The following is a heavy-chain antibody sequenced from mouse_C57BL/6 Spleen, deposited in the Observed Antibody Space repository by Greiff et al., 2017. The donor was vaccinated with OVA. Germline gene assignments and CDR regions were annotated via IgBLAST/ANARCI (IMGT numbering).Heavy chain of an antibody. D-gene: IGHD4-1*01. Sequence: LVESGPELVKPGASVKISCKASGYAFRSSWMNWVQQRPGQGLEWIGRIYPGDGDTNYNGKFKGQATLTADKSSSTAYMQLSSLTSEDSAVYCCARGGVTGTGDYWGQGTTLTVSS. J-gene: IGHJ2*01. CDR2: IYPGDGDT. CDR3: ARGGVTGTGDY. CDR1: GYAFRSSW. V-gene: IGHV1-82*01.